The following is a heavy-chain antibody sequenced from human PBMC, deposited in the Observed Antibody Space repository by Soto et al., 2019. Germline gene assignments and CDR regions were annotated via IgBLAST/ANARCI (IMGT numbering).Heavy chain of an antibody. Sequence: KTSDTLSLTCTVSGGSISSGGYYWTWIRQHPEKGLEWIAYIYYSGITYYNPALRSRLTISVDLSKNQCSLNLTSVTAADTAVYYGARGGDVVAKKYYFDYWGQGALVTVSS. CDR2: IYYSGIT. CDR3: ARGGDVVAKKYYFDY. CDR1: GGSISSGGYY. D-gene: IGHD5-12*01. V-gene: IGHV4-31*03. J-gene: IGHJ4*02.